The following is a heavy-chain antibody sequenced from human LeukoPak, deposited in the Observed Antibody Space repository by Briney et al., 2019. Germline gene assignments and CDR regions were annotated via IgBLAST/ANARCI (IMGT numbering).Heavy chain of an antibody. J-gene: IGHJ4*02. Sequence: GGSLRLSCAASGFTFSSYSMNWVRQAPGKGLEWVSSISSSSSYIYYADSVKGRFTISRDNSKNTLYLQMNSLRAEDTAVYYCAKDELTMVVTPGGWSTTRLNYFDYWGQGTLVTVSS. CDR2: ISSSSSYI. V-gene: IGHV3-21*01. CDR1: GFTFSSYS. D-gene: IGHD4-23*01. CDR3: AKDELTMVVTPGGWSTTRLNYFDY.